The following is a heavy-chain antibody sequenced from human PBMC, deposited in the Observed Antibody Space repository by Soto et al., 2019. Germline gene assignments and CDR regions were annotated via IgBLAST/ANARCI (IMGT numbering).Heavy chain of an antibody. Sequence: GGSLSLSCAASEFTFDKYYMTWVRQAPGEGPEWVANIKPDGSEQYYVDSVKGRFTTSRDNANNSLYLQMNSLRAEDTAVYFCARGNWNYYYGFDFWGQGTTVTVSS. CDR2: IKPDGSEQ. J-gene: IGHJ6*02. CDR1: EFTFDKYY. V-gene: IGHV3-7*01. D-gene: IGHD1-20*01. CDR3: ARGNWNYYYGFDF.